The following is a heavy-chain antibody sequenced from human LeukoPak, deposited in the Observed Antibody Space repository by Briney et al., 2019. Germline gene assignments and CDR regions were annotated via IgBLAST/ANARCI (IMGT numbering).Heavy chain of an antibody. CDR2: IIPIFGTA. V-gene: IGHV1-69*01. CDR3: ARSLFSDYVGYEVVPAAIYYYGMDV. D-gene: IGHD2-2*01. Sequence: SVRVSCKASGGTFSSYAISWVRQAPGQGLEWMGGIIPIFGTANYAQKFQGRVTITADESTSTAYMELSSLRSEDTAVYYCARSLFSDYVGYEVVPAAIYYYGMDVWGQGTTVTVSS. J-gene: IGHJ6*02. CDR1: GGTFSSYA.